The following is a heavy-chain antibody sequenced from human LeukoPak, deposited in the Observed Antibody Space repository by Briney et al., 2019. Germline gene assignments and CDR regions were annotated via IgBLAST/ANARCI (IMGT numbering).Heavy chain of an antibody. V-gene: IGHV4-34*01. CDR1: GGSFSGYY. D-gene: IGHD3-10*01. J-gene: IGHJ4*02. CDR2: INHSGST. CDR3: ARLYIKSYYYGSGSYLEEPDY. Sequence: SETLSLTCAVYGGSFSGYYWSWIRQPPGKGLEWIGEINHSGSTNYNPSLKSRVTISVDTSKNQFSLKLSSVTAADTAVYYCARLYIKSYYYGSGSYLEEPDYWGQGTLVTVSS.